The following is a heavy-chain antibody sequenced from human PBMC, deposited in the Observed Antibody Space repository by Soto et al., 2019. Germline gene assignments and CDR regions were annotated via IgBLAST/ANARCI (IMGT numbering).Heavy chain of an antibody. CDR2: INAGNGNT. D-gene: IGHD3-3*01. Sequence: VASVKVSCKAAGYTFTSYSIQWVRQAPGQRLEWMGWINAGNGNTKYSQKFQGRVTITRDTSASTAYMELSSLGSEDTAVYYCAREHDFWSAYSFDYWGPGTMVTVSS. J-gene: IGHJ4*02. V-gene: IGHV1-3*01. CDR1: GYTFTSYS. CDR3: AREHDFWSAYSFDY.